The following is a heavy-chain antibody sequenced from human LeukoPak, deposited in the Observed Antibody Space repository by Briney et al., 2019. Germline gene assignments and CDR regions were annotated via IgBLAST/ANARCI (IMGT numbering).Heavy chain of an antibody. D-gene: IGHD2-15*01. CDR3: ARGRVCSGGSYYRYYYYYYMDV. Sequence: PSETLSLTCAVYGGSFSGYYWSWIRQPPGKGLEWIGEINHSGSTNYNPSLKSRVTISVDTSKNQFSLKLSSVTAADTAVYYCARGRVCSGGSYYRYYYYYYMDVWGKGTTVTVSS. J-gene: IGHJ6*03. CDR1: GGSFSGYY. CDR2: INHSGST. V-gene: IGHV4-34*01.